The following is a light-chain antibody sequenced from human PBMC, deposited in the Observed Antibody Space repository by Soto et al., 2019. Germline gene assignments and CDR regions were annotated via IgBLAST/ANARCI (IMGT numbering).Light chain of an antibody. CDR2: EVS. CDR1: SSYVGGYNY. V-gene: IGLV2-14*01. J-gene: IGLJ3*02. Sequence: QAVLTQPASVSGSPGQSITISCTGTSSYVGGYNYVSWYQQHPGKAPKLMIYEVSNRPSGVSNRFSGSKSGNTASLTISGLQGEDEADYYCSSYTTSNPLEVFGGGTKLTVL. CDR3: SSYTTSNPLEV.